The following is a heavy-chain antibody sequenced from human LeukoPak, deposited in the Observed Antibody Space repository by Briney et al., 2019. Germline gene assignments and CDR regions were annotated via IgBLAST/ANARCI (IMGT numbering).Heavy chain of an antibody. CDR1: GFTFSRYS. CDR3: ARGIWSTTVTAYYLDY. J-gene: IGHJ4*02. CDR2: ISSSGDYI. V-gene: IGHV3-21*01. D-gene: IGHD4-17*01. Sequence: GGSLRLSCAASGFTFSRYSMNWVRQAPGKGLEWVSSISSSGDYIYYPDSLKGRFTISRDNAKNSLYLQMNSLRADDTAVYYCARGIWSTTVTAYYLDYWGQGTLVTVSS.